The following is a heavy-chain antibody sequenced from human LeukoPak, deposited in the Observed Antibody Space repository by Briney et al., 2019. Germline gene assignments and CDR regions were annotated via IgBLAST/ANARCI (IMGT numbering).Heavy chain of an antibody. CDR2: ISYDGNNK. D-gene: IGHD6-25*01. CDR1: GFTFSSYG. V-gene: IGHV3-30*03. CDR3: ARDLRRIAAYYFDY. J-gene: IGHJ4*02. Sequence: PGGSLRLSCAASGFTFSSYGMHWVRQAPGKGLEWVAVISYDGNNKYYANSVRGRFTISRDNSKNTLYLQTNSLRAEDTAVYYCARDLRRIAAYYFDYWGQGTLVTVSS.